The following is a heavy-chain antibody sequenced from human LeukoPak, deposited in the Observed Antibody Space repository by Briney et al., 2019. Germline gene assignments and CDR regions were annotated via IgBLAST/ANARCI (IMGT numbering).Heavy chain of an antibody. Sequence: GASVKVSCKASGYTFTGYYMHWVRQAPGQGLEWMGWINPNSGGTNYAQRFQGRVTMTRDTSISTAYMELSRLRSDDTAVYYCARIPTAMVIDYYYYGMDVWGQGTTVTVSS. D-gene: IGHD5-18*01. V-gene: IGHV1-2*02. CDR1: GYTFTGYY. CDR2: INPNSGGT. J-gene: IGHJ6*02. CDR3: ARIPTAMVIDYYYYGMDV.